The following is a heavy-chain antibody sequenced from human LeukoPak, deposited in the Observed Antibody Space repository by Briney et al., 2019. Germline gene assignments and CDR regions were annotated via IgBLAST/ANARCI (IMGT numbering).Heavy chain of an antibody. D-gene: IGHD1-14*01. CDR1: VVTLTSYA. Sequence: SPYLSSKASVVTLTSYAISSGREAPRQRGGWVGGIIPILGIANSAQKFQGKVTITAAKSTSTAYMELRSLRSEDTAVYYCARTPNRGPHAIYYYYYYGMDVWGQGTTVTVSS. CDR2: IIPILGIA. J-gene: IGHJ6*02. CDR3: ARTPNRGPHAIYYYYYYGMDV. V-gene: IGHV1-69*04.